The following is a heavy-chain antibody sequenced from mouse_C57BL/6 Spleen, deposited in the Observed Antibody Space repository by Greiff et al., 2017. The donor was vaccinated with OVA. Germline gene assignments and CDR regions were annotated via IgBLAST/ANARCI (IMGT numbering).Heavy chain of an antibody. CDR3: ARGDSPDAMDY. CDR2: INPNNGGT. CDR1: GYTFTDYY. J-gene: IGHJ4*01. D-gene: IGHD6-1*01. V-gene: IGHV1-26*01. Sequence: EVKLQQSGPELVKPGASVKISCKASGYTFTDYYMNWVKQSHGKSLEWIGDINPNNGGTSYNQKFKGKATLTVDKSSSTAYMELRSLTSEDSAVYYCARGDSPDAMDYWGQGTSVTVSS.